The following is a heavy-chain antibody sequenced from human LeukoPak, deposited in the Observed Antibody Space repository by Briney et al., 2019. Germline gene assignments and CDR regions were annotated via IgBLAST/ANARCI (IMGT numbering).Heavy chain of an antibody. CDR3: ARELGSYYMDV. J-gene: IGHJ6*03. CDR1: GGSISSGGYY. D-gene: IGHD3-10*01. Sequence: PSQTLSLTSTVSGGSISSGGYYWSSIRQHPGKGLEWIGYIYYSGSTYYNPSLKSRVTISVDTSKNQFSLKLSSVTAADTAVYYCARELGSYYMDVWGKGTTVTVSS. V-gene: IGHV4-31*03. CDR2: IYYSGST.